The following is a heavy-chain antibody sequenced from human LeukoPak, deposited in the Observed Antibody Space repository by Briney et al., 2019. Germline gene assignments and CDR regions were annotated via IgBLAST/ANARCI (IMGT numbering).Heavy chain of an antibody. CDR3: ASGRGYCSGGSCYPNGFDY. J-gene: IGHJ4*02. CDR1: GYSFTSYW. Sequence: GESLKISCKGSGYSFTSYWIGWVRQTPGKGLEWMGIIYPGDSDTRYSPSFQGQVTISADKSISTAYLQWSSLKASDTAMYYCASGRGYCSGGSCYPNGFDYWGQGTLVTVSS. V-gene: IGHV5-51*01. D-gene: IGHD2-15*01. CDR2: IYPGDSDT.